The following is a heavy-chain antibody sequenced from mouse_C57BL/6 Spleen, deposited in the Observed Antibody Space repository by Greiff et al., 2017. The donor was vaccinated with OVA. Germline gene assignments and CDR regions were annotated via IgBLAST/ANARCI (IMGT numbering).Heavy chain of an antibody. CDR2: IDPSDSET. Sequence: VKLQQPGAELVRPGSSVKLSCKASGYTFTSYWMHWVKQRPIQGLEWIGNIDPSDSETHYNQKFKDKATLTVDKSSSTAYMQLSSLTSEDSAVYYCARSDGSYYYAMDYWGQGTSVTVSS. V-gene: IGHV1-52*01. D-gene: IGHD2-3*01. CDR3: ARSDGSYYYAMDY. J-gene: IGHJ4*01. CDR1: GYTFTSYW.